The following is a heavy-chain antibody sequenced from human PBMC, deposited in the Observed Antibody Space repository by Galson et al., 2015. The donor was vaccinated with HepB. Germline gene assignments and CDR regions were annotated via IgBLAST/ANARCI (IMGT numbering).Heavy chain of an antibody. CDR2: ISGSGGST. Sequence: SLRLSCAASGFTFSSYAMSWVRQAPGKGLEWVSAISGSGGSTYYADSVKGRFTISRDNSKNTLYLQMNSLRAEDTAVYYCAKGWSSSWYFKSEMGYWGQGTLVTVSS. CDR1: GFTFSSYA. CDR3: AKGWSSSWYFKSEMGY. J-gene: IGHJ4*02. D-gene: IGHD6-13*01. V-gene: IGHV3-23*01.